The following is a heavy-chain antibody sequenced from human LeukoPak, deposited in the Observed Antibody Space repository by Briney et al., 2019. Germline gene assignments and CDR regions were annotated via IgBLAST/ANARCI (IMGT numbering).Heavy chain of an antibody. J-gene: IGHJ4*02. V-gene: IGHV4-59*01. CDR3: ARSRSSSWDVNFEY. D-gene: IGHD6-13*01. CDR2: IYYSGST. Sequence: ETSETLSLTCTVSGGSIGSYFWSWIRQPPGKGLEWIGYIYYSGSTNYNPSLKSRVTMSLDTSKNQFSLKLSSVTAADTALYYCARSRSSSWDVNFEYWGQGTLVTVSS. CDR1: GGSIGSYF.